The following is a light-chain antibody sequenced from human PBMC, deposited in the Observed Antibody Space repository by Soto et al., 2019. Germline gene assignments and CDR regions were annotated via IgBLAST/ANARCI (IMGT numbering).Light chain of an antibody. CDR1: SGHSSYA. J-gene: IGLJ3*02. V-gene: IGLV4-69*01. CDR2: LNSDGSL. CDR3: QTWGTGIPV. Sequence: QLVLTQSPSASASLGASVKLTCTLSSGHSSYAIAWHQQQPEKGPRYLMSLNSDGSLTKGDGIPDRFSGSSSGAERYLTISSLQSEDEADYYCQTWGTGIPVFGGGTKLTVL.